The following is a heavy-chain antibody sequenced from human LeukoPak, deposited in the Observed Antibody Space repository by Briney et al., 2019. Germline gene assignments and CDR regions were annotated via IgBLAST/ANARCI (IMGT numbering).Heavy chain of an antibody. D-gene: IGHD2-2*01. CDR2: IKTDGSEK. CDR3: ARVLVSSLSYYFDY. V-gene: IGHV3-7*03. J-gene: IGHJ4*02. CDR1: GFTFSNYW. Sequence: GGSLRLSCEGSGFTFSNYWIGWVRQAPGKGLQWVANIKTDGSEKYYVDSVKGRFTISRDNAKNSLYLQMNSLRAEDTAVYYCARVLVSSLSYYFDYWGQGTLVTVSS.